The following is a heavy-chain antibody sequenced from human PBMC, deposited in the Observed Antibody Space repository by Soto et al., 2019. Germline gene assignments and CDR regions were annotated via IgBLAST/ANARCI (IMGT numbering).Heavy chain of an antibody. J-gene: IGHJ4*02. CDR1: GGSISSYY. V-gene: IGHV4-59*01. CDR2: IYYSGST. Sequence: TSETLSLTCTVSGGSISSYYWSWIRQPPGKGLEWIGYIYYSGSTNYNPSLKSRVTISVDTSKNQFSPKLSSVTAADTAVYYCARDSYDSSGYYRAIDYWGQGTLVIVSS. CDR3: ARDSYDSSGYYRAIDY. D-gene: IGHD3-22*01.